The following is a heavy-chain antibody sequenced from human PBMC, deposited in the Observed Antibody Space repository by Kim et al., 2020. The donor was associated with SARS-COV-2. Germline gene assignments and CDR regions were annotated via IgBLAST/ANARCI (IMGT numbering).Heavy chain of an antibody. CDR1: GDSISHYH. J-gene: IGHJ4*02. CDR2: IYTSGYT. V-gene: IGHV4-4*07. Sequence: SETLSLTCSVSGDSISHYHWTWVRQPAGKGLEWIGTIYTSGYTNYNPSLKSRVTMSMDISQSHLSLRLSSVTAADTAIYFCARKDGDYWGPGTLVTVSS. CDR3: ARKDGDY.